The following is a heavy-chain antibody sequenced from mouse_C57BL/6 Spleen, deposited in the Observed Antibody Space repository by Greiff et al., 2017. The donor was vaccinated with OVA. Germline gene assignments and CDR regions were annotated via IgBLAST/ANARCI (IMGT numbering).Heavy chain of an antibody. Sequence: VKVVESGPELVKPGDSVKISCKASGYAFSGPWTNWVKQRPGKGLEWIGRSYPGDGDTNYNGKVKGKATLTADKYSSTAYMKRSSLTSEDSAVYFCASGAYYSNSYAMDYWGQGASVTVSS. J-gene: IGHJ4*01. CDR2: SYPGDGDT. CDR3: ASGAYYSNSYAMDY. CDR1: GYAFSGPW. D-gene: IGHD2-5*01. V-gene: IGHV1-82*01.